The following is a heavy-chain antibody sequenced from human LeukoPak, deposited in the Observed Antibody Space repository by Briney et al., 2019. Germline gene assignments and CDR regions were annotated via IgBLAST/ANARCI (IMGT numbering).Heavy chain of an antibody. J-gene: IGHJ5*02. CDR2: INHSGST. Sequence: SETLSLTCTVSGGSISGYYWSWIRQPPGKGLEWIGEINHSGSTNYNPSLKSRVTISVDTSKNQFSLKLSSVTAADTAVYYCARGPPSGYCSSTSCYTIGRRWFDPWGQGTLVTVSS. D-gene: IGHD2-2*02. CDR1: GGSISGYY. V-gene: IGHV4-34*01. CDR3: ARGPPSGYCSSTSCYTIGRRWFDP.